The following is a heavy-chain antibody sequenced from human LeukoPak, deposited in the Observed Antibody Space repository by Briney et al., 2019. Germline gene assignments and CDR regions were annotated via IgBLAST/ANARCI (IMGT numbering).Heavy chain of an antibody. CDR1: GFTFSGYA. CDR2: ITGSGGTT. V-gene: IGHV3-23*01. Sequence: GGSLRLSCTASGFTFSGYAMSWVRQAPGKGLEWVSGITGSGGTTYYADSVKGRFTISRDNSKNTLYLQMISLRAEDTAVYYCAKQDYYDGSGYAPLFDYWGQGTLVTVSS. J-gene: IGHJ4*02. CDR3: AKQDYYDGSGYAPLFDY. D-gene: IGHD3-22*01.